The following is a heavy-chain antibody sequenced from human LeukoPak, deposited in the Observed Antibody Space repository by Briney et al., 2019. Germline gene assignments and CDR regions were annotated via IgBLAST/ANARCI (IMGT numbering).Heavy chain of an antibody. CDR3: ARSYYYDSSGPHPFDY. V-gene: IGHV2-70*04. CDR1: GFSLSTSGMR. J-gene: IGHJ4*02. CDR2: IDRDDDK. D-gene: IGHD3-22*01. Sequence: ESGPALVKPTQTLTLTCTFSGFSLSTSGMRVSWIRQPPGKALEWLARIDRDDDKFYSTSLKTRLTISKDTSKNQVVLTMTNMDPVDTATYYCARSYYYDSSGPHPFDYWGQGTLVTASS.